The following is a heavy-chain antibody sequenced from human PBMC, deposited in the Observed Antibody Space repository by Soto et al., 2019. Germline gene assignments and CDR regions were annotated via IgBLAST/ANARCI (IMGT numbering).Heavy chain of an antibody. CDR2: IFYSGST. CDR3: TRVGDWFDP. V-gene: IGHV4-59*01. CDR1: GGSISSYY. D-gene: IGHD3-10*01. Sequence: QVQLQESGPGLVKPSETLSLTCTVSGGSISSYYWSWIRQPPGKGLEWIGYIFYSGSTNYNPSLKSRLTLTVDTSKNQFPLKLNSVTAADTDVYYCTRVGDWFDPWGQGTPVTVSP. J-gene: IGHJ5*02.